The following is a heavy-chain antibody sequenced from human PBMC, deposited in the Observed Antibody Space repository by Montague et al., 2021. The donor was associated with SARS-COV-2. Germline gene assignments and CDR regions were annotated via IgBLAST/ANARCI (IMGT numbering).Heavy chain of an antibody. CDR2: ISSRSSYT. V-gene: IGHV3-11*06. D-gene: IGHD3-16*01. CDR1: GFIFSDYY. CDR3: ARVLGSDYPDY. J-gene: IGHJ4*02. Sequence: SLRLSCAASGFIFSDYYMSWIRQAPGEGLEWISYISSRSSYTKYADSVKGRFTISRDNAKNSLYMQMNSLRAEDTAVYYCARVLGSDYPDYWGQGTLVTVSS.